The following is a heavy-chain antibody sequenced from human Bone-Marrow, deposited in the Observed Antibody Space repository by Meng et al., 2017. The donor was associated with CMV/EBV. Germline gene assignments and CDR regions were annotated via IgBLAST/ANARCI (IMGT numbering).Heavy chain of an antibody. J-gene: IGHJ4*02. CDR1: GFTVSSSY. D-gene: IGHD3-10*01. Sequence: GGSLRLSCAASGFTVSSSYLSWVRQAPGKGLEWVSDIYSAGTTHYADSVKGRFTISRDHSKNTMYLQMNSLRAEDTAVYYCARRLYGSGTLDYWGQGTLVTVSS. CDR3: ARRLYGSGTLDY. CDR2: IYSAGTT. V-gene: IGHV3-53*01.